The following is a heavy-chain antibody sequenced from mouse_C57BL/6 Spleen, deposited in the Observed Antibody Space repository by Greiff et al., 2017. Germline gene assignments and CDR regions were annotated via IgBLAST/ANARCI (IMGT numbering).Heavy chain of an antibody. CDR2: ISNGGGST. CDR3: ARRVVWSYMDY. J-gene: IGHJ2*01. Sequence: EVKLVESGGGLVQPGGSLKLSCAASGFTFSDYYMYWVRQTPEKRLEWVAYISNGGGSTYYPDTVKGRFTISRDNAKNTLYLQLSRLKSEDTAMYYCARRVVWSYMDYWGQGTTLTVSS. D-gene: IGHD1-3*01. CDR1: GFTFSDYY. V-gene: IGHV5-12*01.